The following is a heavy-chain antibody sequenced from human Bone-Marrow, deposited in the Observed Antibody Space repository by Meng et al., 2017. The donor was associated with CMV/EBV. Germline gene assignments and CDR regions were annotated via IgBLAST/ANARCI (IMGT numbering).Heavy chain of an antibody. D-gene: IGHD3-10*01. CDR3: ARGVRGSGSYSFDH. Sequence: KTSRYIFNTYGISWVRQVPGKGLERMGGISAKNGNTNYAQSLQDRVTMTTDTSTTTVYMELRSLRSDDTAMYYCARGVRGSGSYSFDHWGQGTLVTVSS. J-gene: IGHJ4*02. CDR1: RYIFNTYG. V-gene: IGHV1-18*01. CDR2: ISAKNGNT.